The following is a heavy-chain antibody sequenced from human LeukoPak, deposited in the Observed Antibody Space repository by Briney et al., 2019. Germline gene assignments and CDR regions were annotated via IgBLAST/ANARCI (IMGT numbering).Heavy chain of an antibody. V-gene: IGHV4-34*01. J-gene: IGHJ6*03. CDR3: ARALRQFGYYYYYMDV. D-gene: IGHD3-10*01. Sequence: SETLSLTCAVYGGSFSGSYWTWIRQPPGKGLEWIGEINHSGSTNYNPSLKSRVTISADTSNNQFSLKLKSVTAADTAVYYCARALRQFGYYYYYMDVWGKGTTVTVSS. CDR2: INHSGST. CDR1: GGSFSGSY.